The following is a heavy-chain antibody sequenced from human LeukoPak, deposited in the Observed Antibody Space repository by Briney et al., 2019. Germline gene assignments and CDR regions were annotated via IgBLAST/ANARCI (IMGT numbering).Heavy chain of an antibody. CDR1: GYTFTGYY. V-gene: IGHV1-46*01. CDR3: ARAEYDFWSGYWASGYYYYGMDV. D-gene: IGHD3-3*01. CDR2: INPSGGST. J-gene: IGHJ6*02. Sequence: ASVKVSCKASGYTFTGYYMHWVRQAPGQGLEWMGIINPSGGSTSYAQKFQGRVTMTRDTSTSTVYMELSSLRSEDTAVYYCARAEYDFWSGYWASGYYYYGMDVWGQGTTVTVSS.